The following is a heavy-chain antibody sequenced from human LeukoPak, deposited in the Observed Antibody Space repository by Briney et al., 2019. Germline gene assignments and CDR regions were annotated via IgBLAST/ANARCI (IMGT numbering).Heavy chain of an antibody. V-gene: IGHV3-30*04. J-gene: IGHJ4*02. CDR1: GFTFSSYA. D-gene: IGHD5-24*01. CDR2: ISYDGSNK. CDR3: ARNGEGGDGYNFPHY. Sequence: GGSLRLSCAASGFTFSSYAMHWVRQAPGKGLEWVAVISYDGSNKYYADSVKGRFTISRDNSKNTLCLQMNSLRAEDTAVYYCARNGEGGDGYNFPHYWGQGTLVTVSS.